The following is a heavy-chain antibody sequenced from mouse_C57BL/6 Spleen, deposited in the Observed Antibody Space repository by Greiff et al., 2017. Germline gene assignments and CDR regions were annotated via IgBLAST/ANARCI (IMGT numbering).Heavy chain of an antibody. D-gene: IGHD1-1*01. CDR2: IWTGGGT. CDR1: GFSLTSYA. J-gene: IGHJ4*01. CDR3: ARNDGSSYHYAMDY. Sequence: QVKLVESGPGLVAPSQSLSITCTVSGFSLTSYAISWVRQPPGKGLEWLGVIWTGGGTNYNSALKSRLSISKDNSKSQVFLKMNSLQTDDTARYYCARNDGSSYHYAMDYWGQGTSVTVSS. V-gene: IGHV2-9-1*01.